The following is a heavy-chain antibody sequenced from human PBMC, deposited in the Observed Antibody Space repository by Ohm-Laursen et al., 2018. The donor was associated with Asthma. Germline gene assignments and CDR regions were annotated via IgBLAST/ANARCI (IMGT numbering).Heavy chain of an antibody. D-gene: IGHD3-10*01. CDR3: ARVRTRGLDAFDL. V-gene: IGHV7-4-1*02. J-gene: IGHJ3*01. CDR2: IHTIPGNP. CDR1: GYTFSSHN. Sequence: ASVKVSCKASGYTFSSHNINWVRQAPGQGPEWLGWIHTIPGNPTYAQGFPGRIVFSLDTSVSTAYLQISSLQAEDSAVYYCARVRTRGLDAFDLWGQGTLVTVSS.